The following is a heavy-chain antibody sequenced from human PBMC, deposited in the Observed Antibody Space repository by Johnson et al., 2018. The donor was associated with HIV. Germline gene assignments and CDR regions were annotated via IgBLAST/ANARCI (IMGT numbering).Heavy chain of an antibody. CDR2: ISSDGTDT. CDR3: ARLDNGDPFDI. Sequence: VRLVESGGGVVQPGRSLRLSCAASRFSFSSYGMHWVRQAPGQGLVWVSRISSDGTDTYYADSVKGRFTISRDNAKNTLYLQMNSLRAEDTAVYYCARLDNGDPFDIWGQGTMVTVSS. D-gene: IGHD1-14*01. CDR1: RFSFSSYG. V-gene: IGHV3-74*02. J-gene: IGHJ3*02.